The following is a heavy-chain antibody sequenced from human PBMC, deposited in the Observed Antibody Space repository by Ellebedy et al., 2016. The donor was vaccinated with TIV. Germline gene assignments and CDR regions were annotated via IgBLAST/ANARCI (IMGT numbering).Heavy chain of an antibody. Sequence: GGSLRLSCAASGITVSSNYMSWVRQAPGKGLEWVANIKQDVSEKKYVDSVKGRFTISRDNAKNSLYLQMNSLTAEDTAVYYCARPKLAGELYDYWGQGTLVTVSS. D-gene: IGHD6-19*01. CDR3: ARPKLAGELYDY. CDR2: IKQDVSEK. V-gene: IGHV3-7*01. CDR1: GITVSSNY. J-gene: IGHJ4*02.